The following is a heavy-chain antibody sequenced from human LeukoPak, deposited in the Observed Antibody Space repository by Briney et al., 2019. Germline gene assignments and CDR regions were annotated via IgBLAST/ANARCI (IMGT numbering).Heavy chain of an antibody. D-gene: IGHD3-22*01. V-gene: IGHV3-21*01. CDR3: ARDLGYYYDSSGYYRTTTDY. Sequence: PGGSLRLSCAASGFAFSSYSMNWVRQAPGKGLEWVSSISSSSSYIYYAVSVKGRFTISRDNANNSLYLQMNSLRAEDTAVYYCARDLGYYYDSSGYYRTTTDYWGQGTLVTVSS. CDR2: ISSSSSYI. J-gene: IGHJ4*02. CDR1: GFAFSSYS.